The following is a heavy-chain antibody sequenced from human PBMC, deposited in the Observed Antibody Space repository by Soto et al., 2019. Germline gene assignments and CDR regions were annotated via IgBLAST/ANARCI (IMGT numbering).Heavy chain of an antibody. CDR3: ARDRVVGATGSGYCQH. V-gene: IGHV1-69*12. J-gene: IGHJ1*01. D-gene: IGHD1-26*01. CDR1: GGTFSSYA. Sequence: QVQLVQSGAEVKKPGSSVKVSCKASGGTFSSYAISWVRQAPGQGLEWMGGIIPIFGTANYAQKFQGRVTITADESTSTAYMELRSLRSEDTPAYYCARDRVVGATGSGYCQHWGQGSLVTVSS. CDR2: IIPIFGTA.